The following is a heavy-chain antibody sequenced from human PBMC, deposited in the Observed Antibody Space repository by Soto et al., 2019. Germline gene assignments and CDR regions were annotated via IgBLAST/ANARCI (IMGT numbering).Heavy chain of an antibody. V-gene: IGHV3-74*01. CDR1: GFTFSSYW. J-gene: IGHJ4*02. CDR3: ARFRNFFGSESYPFDY. CDR2: INSDGSST. Sequence: GGSLRLSCAASGFTFSSYWMHWVRQAPGKGLVWVSRINSDGSSTSYADSVKGRFTISRDNAKNTLYLQMNSLRAEDTAVYYLARFRNFFGSESYPFDYWGQGTLVTVSS. D-gene: IGHD3-10*01.